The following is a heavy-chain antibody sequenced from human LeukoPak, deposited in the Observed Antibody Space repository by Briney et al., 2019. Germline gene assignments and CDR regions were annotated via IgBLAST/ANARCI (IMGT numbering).Heavy chain of an antibody. J-gene: IGHJ4*02. CDR1: GFTFNNYG. Sequence: GGSLRLSCAASGFTFNNYGMHWVRQAPGKGLEGVAVISYDGSNKYYADSVKDRFTISRDNSKNTLYLQMNSLRAEDTAVYYCATAHDDSGFDYWGQGTLVTVSS. V-gene: IGHV3-30*03. CDR3: ATAHDDSGFDY. CDR2: ISYDGSNK. D-gene: IGHD3-22*01.